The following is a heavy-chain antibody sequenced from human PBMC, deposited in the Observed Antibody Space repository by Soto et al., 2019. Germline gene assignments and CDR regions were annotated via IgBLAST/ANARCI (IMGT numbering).Heavy chain of an antibody. J-gene: IGHJ4*02. V-gene: IGHV3-43*01. CDR1: GFDFEDYT. CDR3: AKDEAYYFDH. Sequence: EVQLVESGGVVVQPGGPLGLSCVASGFDFEDYTMHWVGQVPGKGLECVSRISYDGDDTYYADSVRGRFTMSRDNSKNSLFLLMNNLTPEDTAVYYCAKDEAYYFDHWGQGTLVAVSS. CDR2: ISYDGDDT.